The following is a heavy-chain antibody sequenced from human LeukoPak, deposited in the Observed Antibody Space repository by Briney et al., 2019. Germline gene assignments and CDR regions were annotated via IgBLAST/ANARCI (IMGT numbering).Heavy chain of an antibody. CDR2: ISAYNGNT. D-gene: IGHD3-10*01. CDR1: GYTFTSYG. Sequence: ASVKVSCKASGYTFTSYGISWVRQAPGQGLEWMGWISAYNGNTNYAQKLQGRVTMTTDTSTSTAYMELRSLRSDDTAVYYCASQLGEFLPYGAFDIWDQGTMVTVSS. CDR3: ASQLGEFLPYGAFDI. J-gene: IGHJ3*02. V-gene: IGHV1-18*01.